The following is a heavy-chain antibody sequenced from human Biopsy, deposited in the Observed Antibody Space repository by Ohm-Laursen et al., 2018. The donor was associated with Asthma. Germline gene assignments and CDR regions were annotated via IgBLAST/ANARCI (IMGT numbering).Heavy chain of an antibody. V-gene: IGHV4-59*07. D-gene: IGHD6-13*01. CDR2: VHSTGST. CDR1: PGSINDCY. Sequence: SDTLSLTCTVSPGSINDCYWNWIRQFPGKGLEWIGYVHSTGSTRFNPSLKSRLTISVDTSVDQVSLKLTSVTAADTAVYYCARATSTWSQSGPHYFDHWGQGTLVTVSP. J-gene: IGHJ4*02. CDR3: ARATSTWSQSGPHYFDH.